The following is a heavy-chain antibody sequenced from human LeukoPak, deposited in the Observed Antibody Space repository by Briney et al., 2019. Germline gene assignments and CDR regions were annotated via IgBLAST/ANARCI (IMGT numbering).Heavy chain of an antibody. CDR3: AKYYYDSSGLFDY. V-gene: IGHV3-33*06. D-gene: IGHD3-22*01. Sequence: PGRSLRLSCAASGFTFSSYGMHWVRQAPGKGLEWVAVIWYDGSNKYYADSVKGRFTISRDNSKNTLYLQLNSLRAEDTAIYYCAKYYYDSSGLFDYWGQGALVTVSS. CDR2: IWYDGSNK. J-gene: IGHJ4*02. CDR1: GFTFSSYG.